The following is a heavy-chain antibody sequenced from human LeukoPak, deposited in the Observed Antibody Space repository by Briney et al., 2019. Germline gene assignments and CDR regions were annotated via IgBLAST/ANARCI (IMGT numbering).Heavy chain of an antibody. V-gene: IGHV3-23*01. D-gene: IGHD3-10*01. CDR1: GFTCSSYA. J-gene: IGHJ4*02. Sequence: GGSLRLSCAASGFTCSSYAMSWVRQAPGKGLEWVSAISGSGGSTYYADSVKGRFTISRDNSKNTLYLQMNSLRAEAKAGYYCAKGRVTLVRGVINDYFDYWGQGTLVTVSS. CDR2: ISGSGGST. CDR3: AKGRVTLVRGVINDYFDY.